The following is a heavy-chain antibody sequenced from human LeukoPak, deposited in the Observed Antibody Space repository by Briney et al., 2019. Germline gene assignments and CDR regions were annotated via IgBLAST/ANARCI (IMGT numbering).Heavy chain of an antibody. Sequence: SETLSLTCTVSGGSISSSSYYWGWIRQPPGKGLEWIGSIYYSGSTYYNPSLKSRVTISVDTSKNQFSLKLSSVTAADTAVYYCARSDYCSGGSCLYWYFDLWGRGTLVTVSS. J-gene: IGHJ2*01. CDR3: ARSDYCSGGSCLYWYFDL. D-gene: IGHD2-15*01. CDR2: IYYSGST. CDR1: GGSISSSSYY. V-gene: IGHV4-39*07.